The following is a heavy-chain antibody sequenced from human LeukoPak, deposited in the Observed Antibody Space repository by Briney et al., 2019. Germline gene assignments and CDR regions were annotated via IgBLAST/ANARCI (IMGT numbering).Heavy chain of an antibody. D-gene: IGHD2-21*01. Sequence: SQTLSLTCAISGDSFSSNSAAWIWLRQSPSRGLEWMGRTYYSSKWYNDYAVSVKSLITINPDTSKNQFSLQLNSVTPEDTAVYYCARDQVGIFDYWGQGTLVTVSS. CDR1: GDSFSSNSAA. J-gene: IGHJ4*02. CDR3: ARDQVGIFDY. V-gene: IGHV6-1*01. CDR2: TYYSSKWYN.